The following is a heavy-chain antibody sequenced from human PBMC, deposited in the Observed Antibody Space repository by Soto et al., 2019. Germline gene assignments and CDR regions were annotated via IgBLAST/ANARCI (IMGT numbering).Heavy chain of an antibody. Sequence: GESLKISCKGSGYSFASHWVAWVRQMPEKGLEWIGTIYPGDSDTKYSSAFRGHVTISADTSVSTAYLQWRSLEATDSAIYYCARYSGSYWHYLDFWGQEPWSPSP. D-gene: IGHD1-26*01. CDR1: GYSFASHW. V-gene: IGHV5-51*01. J-gene: IGHJ4*02. CDR3: ARYSGSYWHYLDF. CDR2: IYPGDSDT.